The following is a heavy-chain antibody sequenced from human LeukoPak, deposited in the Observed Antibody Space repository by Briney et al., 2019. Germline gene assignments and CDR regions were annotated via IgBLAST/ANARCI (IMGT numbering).Heavy chain of an antibody. J-gene: IGHJ5*02. Sequence: SETLSLTCAVYGGSFSGYYWSWIRQPPGKGLEWIGEINHSGSTNYNPSLKSRVTISVGTSKNQFSLKLSSVTAADTAVYYCARGHYYYDSSGYYGGNWFDPWGQGTLVTVSS. CDR3: ARGHYYYDSSGYYGGNWFDP. CDR1: GGSFSGYY. CDR2: INHSGST. D-gene: IGHD3-22*01. V-gene: IGHV4-34*01.